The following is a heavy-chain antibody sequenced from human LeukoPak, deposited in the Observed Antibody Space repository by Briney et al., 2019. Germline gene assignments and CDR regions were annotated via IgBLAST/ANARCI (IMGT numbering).Heavy chain of an antibody. J-gene: IGHJ6*02. V-gene: IGHV1-18*01. D-gene: IGHD2-2*01. CDR2: ISAYNGNT. Sequence: GASVNVSCKASGYTFTSYGISWVRQAPGQGLEWMGWISAYNGNTNYAQKLQGRVTMTTDTSTSTAYMELRSLRSDDTAVYYCARDIVVVPAASSYYYGMDVWGQGTTVTVSS. CDR3: ARDIVVVPAASSYYYGMDV. CDR1: GYTFTSYG.